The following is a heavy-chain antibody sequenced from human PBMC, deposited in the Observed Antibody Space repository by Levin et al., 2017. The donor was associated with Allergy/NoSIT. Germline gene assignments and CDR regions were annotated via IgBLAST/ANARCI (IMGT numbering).Heavy chain of an antibody. CDR3: ARQAHFGYYFDY. J-gene: IGHJ4*02. CDR2: IYHSGST. D-gene: IGHD3-10*01. CDR1: GGSISSGGYS. V-gene: IGHV4-30-2*01. Sequence: PSETLSLTCAVSGGSISSGGYSWTWIRQPPGKGLEWIGYIYHSGSTYYNPSLKSRVTISVDRSKNQFSLNLSSVTAADTAGYYCARQAHFGYYFDYWGQGTLVTVSS.